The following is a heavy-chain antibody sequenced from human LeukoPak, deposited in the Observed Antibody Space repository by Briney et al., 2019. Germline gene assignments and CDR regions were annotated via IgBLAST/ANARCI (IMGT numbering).Heavy chain of an antibody. Sequence: GGSLRLSCAASGFTFSTYAMSWVRQAPGRGLEWVAFIRYDGSSKYVADSVKGRFTISRDNSKSTVYLQMNSLRVEDTAVYYCAKDFRGYMDVWGKGTPVTGSS. CDR1: GFTFSTYA. CDR2: IRYDGSSK. J-gene: IGHJ6*03. V-gene: IGHV3-30*02. CDR3: AKDFRGYMDV.